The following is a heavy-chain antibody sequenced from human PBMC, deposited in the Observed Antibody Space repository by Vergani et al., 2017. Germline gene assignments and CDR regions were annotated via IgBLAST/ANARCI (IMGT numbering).Heavy chain of an antibody. CDR1: GGTFSSNS. D-gene: IGHD3-22*01. J-gene: IGHJ4*01. Sequence: QGQLAQSGAEVKKPGSSVKVSCKASGGTFSSNSISWVRQAPGQGLELMGRIIPIFGTTSYAQKFQGRVTILAYESTSTAYMELSSLRSEDTAVYYCSRSSGYYSYYFDFWGQGTLVTVSS. CDR3: SRSSGYYSYYFDF. V-gene: IGHV1-69*13. CDR2: IIPIFGTT.